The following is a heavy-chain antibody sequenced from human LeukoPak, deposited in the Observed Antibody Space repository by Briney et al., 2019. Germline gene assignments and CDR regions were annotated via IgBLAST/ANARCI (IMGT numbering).Heavy chain of an antibody. J-gene: IGHJ2*01. CDR1: GGSISRSSYY. Sequence: KPSETPSPTCTVSGGSISRSSYYWGCIPQPPGKGLEWIGSIHYSGIIYYNPSLKSRVTISVDTSKNHFSLKLSSVTAADTAVYYCARHQEVDFDLWGRGTLVTVSS. V-gene: IGHV4-39*01. CDR2: IHYSGII. CDR3: ARHQEVDFDL.